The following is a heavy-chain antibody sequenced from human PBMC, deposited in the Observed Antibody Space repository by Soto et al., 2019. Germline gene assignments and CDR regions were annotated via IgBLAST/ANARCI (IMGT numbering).Heavy chain of an antibody. J-gene: IGHJ3*02. Sequence: QVQLVQSGAEVKKPGASVKVSCKASGYTFTSYDINWVRQATGQGLEWMGWMNPNSGNTGYAQKFKGRVTMTRNTSISTAYMELSSLRSEDTAVYYCARGPVNYDFWSGEGRAFDIWGQGTMVTVSS. CDR2: MNPNSGNT. V-gene: IGHV1-8*01. D-gene: IGHD3-3*01. CDR3: ARGPVNYDFWSGEGRAFDI. CDR1: GYTFTSYD.